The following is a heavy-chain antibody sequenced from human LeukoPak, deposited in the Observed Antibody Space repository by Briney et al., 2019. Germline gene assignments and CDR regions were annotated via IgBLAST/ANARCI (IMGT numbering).Heavy chain of an antibody. CDR3: ARAKWELRVLLGY. Sequence: GGSLRLSCAASGFTFSSYWMSWVRQAPGKGLEWEANIKQDGSEKYYVDSVKGRFIISRDNAKNSLYLQMNSLRAEDTAVYYCARAKWELRVLLGYWGQGTLVTVSS. CDR2: IKQDGSEK. CDR1: GFTFSSYW. V-gene: IGHV3-7*01. D-gene: IGHD1-26*01. J-gene: IGHJ4*02.